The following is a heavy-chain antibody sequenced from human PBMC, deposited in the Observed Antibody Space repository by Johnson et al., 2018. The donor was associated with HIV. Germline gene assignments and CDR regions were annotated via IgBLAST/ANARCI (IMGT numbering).Heavy chain of an antibody. J-gene: IGHJ3*02. CDR2: ISHDGSNK. CDR3: AREREDYGLDI. CDR1: GFTFSSYA. Sequence: VQLVESGGGVVQPGRSLRLSCAASGFTFSSYAMHWVRQAPGKGLEWVAVISHDGSNKYYADSVKGRSTISRDNSKNTLYLQMNSLRAEDTAVYYCAREREDYGLDIWGQGTMVTVSS. D-gene: IGHD4/OR15-4a*01. V-gene: IGHV3-30-3*01.